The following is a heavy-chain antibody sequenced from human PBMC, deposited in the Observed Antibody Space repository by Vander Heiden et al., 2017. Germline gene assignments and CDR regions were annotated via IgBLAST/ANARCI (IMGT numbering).Heavy chain of an antibody. CDR1: GASLSFSSYY. CDR3: VRAQDEYRGSWYGLSEFY. V-gene: IGHV4-39*01. CDR2: IFYRGNT. J-gene: IGHJ4*02. Sequence: QLQLQESGPGLVKPSETRSLTCSVSGASLSFSSYYWGWIRQPPGKGLEWIGNIFYRGNTYYNSSLRSRVTISVDTSENQFSLSLSSMTAADTAVYYCVRAQDEYRGSWYGLSEFYWGQGALVTVSP. D-gene: IGHD6-13*01.